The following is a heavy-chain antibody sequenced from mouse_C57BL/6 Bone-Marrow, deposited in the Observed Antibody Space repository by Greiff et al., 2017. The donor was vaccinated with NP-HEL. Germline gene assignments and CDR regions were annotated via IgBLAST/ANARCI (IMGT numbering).Heavy chain of an antibody. CDR1: GYTFTSYW. CDR3: TRCGAGGDY. CDR2: INPSSGST. V-gene: IGHV1-7*01. J-gene: IGHJ2*01. Sequence: VQLQQSGAELAKPGASVKLSCKASGYTFTSYWMHWVKQWPGQGLEWIGYINPSSGSTKYNQKFKDKATLTADKSTSTAYMQLSSLTYENATVYYCTRCGAGGDYWGQGTTLTVSS.